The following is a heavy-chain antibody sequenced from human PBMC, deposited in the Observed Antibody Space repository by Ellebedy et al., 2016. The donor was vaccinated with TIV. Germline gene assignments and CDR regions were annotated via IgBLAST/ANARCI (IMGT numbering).Heavy chain of an antibody. CDR1: GFTVSGDY. CDR2: MDAGGNT. J-gene: IGHJ4*02. Sequence: GESLKISCAASGFTVSGDYMSWVRQAPGKGLEWVSIMDAGGNTHYPDPVKGRFTVSRDNSKHTLYLQMNSLRAEDTAVYYCAGGTYWGQGTLVTVSS. CDR3: AGGTY. V-gene: IGHV3-53*01.